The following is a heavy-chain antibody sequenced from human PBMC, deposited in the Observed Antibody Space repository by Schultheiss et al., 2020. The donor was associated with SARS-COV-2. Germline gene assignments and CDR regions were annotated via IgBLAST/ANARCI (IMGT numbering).Heavy chain of an antibody. CDR2: IYSGGKT. V-gene: IGHV3-66*02. Sequence: GGSLRLSCAASGFTFSGHWMHWVRQAPGKGLEWVAVIYSGGKTFYADSVKGRFTISRDNSKNTLYLQMNSLRAEDTAVYYCASGRVWAFDIWGQGTLVTVSS. J-gene: IGHJ3*02. CDR3: ASGRVWAFDI. D-gene: IGHD1-26*01. CDR1: GFTFSGHW.